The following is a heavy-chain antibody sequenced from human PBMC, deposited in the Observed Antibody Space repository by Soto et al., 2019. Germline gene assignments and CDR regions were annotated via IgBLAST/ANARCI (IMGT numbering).Heavy chain of an antibody. CDR1: GGTFSSYA. Sequence: QVQLVQSGAEVKKPGSSVKVSCKASGGTFSSYAISWVRQAPGQGLEWMGGIIPIFGTANYAQKFQGRVTITADESTSTAYMELSSLRSEDTAVYYCARGLYDVWSGYSSESYGMDVWGQGTTVTVSS. CDR3: ARGLYDVWSGYSSESYGMDV. V-gene: IGHV1-69*01. CDR2: IIPIFGTA. D-gene: IGHD3-3*01. J-gene: IGHJ6*02.